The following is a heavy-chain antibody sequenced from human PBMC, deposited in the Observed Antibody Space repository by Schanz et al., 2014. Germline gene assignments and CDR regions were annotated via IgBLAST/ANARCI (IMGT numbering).Heavy chain of an antibody. CDR2: IEGDGTRT. V-gene: IGHV3-7*01. CDR3: AKGRMTATNFFDS. J-gene: IGHJ4*02. CDR1: GFTFSSYW. Sequence: DVQLVESGGTLVQPGGSLIISCAASGFTFSSYWMVWLRQAPGKGLEWVANIEGDGTRTYYVDSVKGRFTISRDNAKNALYLQMNSLRAEDTAVYYCAKGRMTATNFFDSWGQGTLVTVSS. D-gene: IGHD1-7*01.